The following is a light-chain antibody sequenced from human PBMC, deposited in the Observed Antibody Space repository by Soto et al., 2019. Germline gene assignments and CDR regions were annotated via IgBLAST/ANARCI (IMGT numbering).Light chain of an antibody. Sequence: IVLTQSPATLSVSPGERAPLSCRSSQSVSSNLAWYQQKPGQAPRLLIYGASSRATGIPDRFSGSGSGTDFTLTISRLEPEDFALYYCQHYVGGPTVTFGQGTRLEIK. V-gene: IGKV3-20*01. CDR1: QSVSSN. CDR2: GAS. J-gene: IGKJ5*01. CDR3: QHYVGGPTVT.